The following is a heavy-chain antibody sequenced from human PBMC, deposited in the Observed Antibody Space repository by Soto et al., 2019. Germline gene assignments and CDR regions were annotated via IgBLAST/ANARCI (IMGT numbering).Heavy chain of an antibody. CDR3: ARDIHYSNYEEDYYYYYGMDV. D-gene: IGHD4-4*01. V-gene: IGHV1-69*13. J-gene: IGHJ6*02. CDR2: IIPIFGTA. CDR1: GGTFSSYA. Sequence: SVKVSCKASGGTFSSYAISWVRQAPGQGLEWMGGIIPIFGTANYAQKFQGRVTITADESTSTAYMELSSLRSEDTAVYYCARDIHYSNYEEDYYYYYGMDVWGQGTTVTVS.